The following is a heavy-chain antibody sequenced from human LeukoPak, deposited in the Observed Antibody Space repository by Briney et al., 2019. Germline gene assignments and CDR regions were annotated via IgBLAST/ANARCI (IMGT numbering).Heavy chain of an antibody. Sequence: ASVKVSCKASGYTLTSYDINWVRQATGQGLEWMGWMNPNSGNTGYAQKFQGRVTITRNTSISTAYMELSSLRSEDTAVYYCARAGGLRWRNNWFDPWGQGTLVTVSS. V-gene: IGHV1-8*03. CDR2: MNPNSGNT. D-gene: IGHD4-23*01. CDR1: GYTLTSYD. CDR3: ARAGGLRWRNNWFDP. J-gene: IGHJ5*02.